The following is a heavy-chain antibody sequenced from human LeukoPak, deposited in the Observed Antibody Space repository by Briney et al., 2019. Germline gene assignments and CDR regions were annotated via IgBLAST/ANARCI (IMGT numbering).Heavy chain of an antibody. CDR3: ASSRKVVSAPGYYYGMDV. Sequence: SETLSLTCTVYGGSISSYYWSWIRQPAGKGLEWIGRIYTSGSTNYNPSLKSRVTMSVDTSKNQFSLKLSSVTAADTAVYYCASSRKVVSAPGYYYGMDVWGQGTTVTVSS. V-gene: IGHV4-4*07. CDR1: GGSISSYY. CDR2: IYTSGST. D-gene: IGHD4-23*01. J-gene: IGHJ6*02.